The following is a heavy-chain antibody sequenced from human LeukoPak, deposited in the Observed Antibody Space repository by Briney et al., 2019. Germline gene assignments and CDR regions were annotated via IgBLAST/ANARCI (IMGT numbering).Heavy chain of an antibody. CDR3: ARLDTARLDY. V-gene: IGHV4-4*07. D-gene: IGHD5-18*01. CDR2: IYTSGST. CDR1: GGSISSYY. Sequence: SETLSLTCTDSGGSISSYYWSWIRQPAGKGLEWIGRIYTSGSTNYNPSLKSRVTMSVDMSKNQFSLKLSSVTAADAAVYYCARLDTARLDYWGQGTLVTVSS. J-gene: IGHJ4*02.